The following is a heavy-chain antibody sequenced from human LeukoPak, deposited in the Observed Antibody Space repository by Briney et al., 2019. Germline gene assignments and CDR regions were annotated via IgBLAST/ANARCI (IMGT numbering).Heavy chain of an antibody. J-gene: IGHJ4*02. CDR2: IYYSGST. D-gene: IGHD6-13*01. Sequence: SETLSLTCTVSGDSTSTYYWSWIRQPPGRGLEWIGYIYYSGSTNYNPSLRSRVTISVDTSKNQFSLILSSVSAADTAVYFCARGGSWIGADYWGQGTLVTVSS. V-gene: IGHV4-59*08. CDR3: ARGGSWIGADY. CDR1: GDSTSTYY.